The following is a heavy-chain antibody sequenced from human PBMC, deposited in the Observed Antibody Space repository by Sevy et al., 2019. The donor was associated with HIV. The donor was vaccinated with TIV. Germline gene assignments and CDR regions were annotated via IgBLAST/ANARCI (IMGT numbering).Heavy chain of an antibody. V-gene: IGHV1-18*01. CDR1: GYTFTSYG. Sequence: ASVKVSCKASGYTFTSYGISWVRQAPGQGLEWMGWISAYNGNTSYAQKLQGRVTMTTDTSTSTAYMELRSLRSDDTAVYYCARGSSGWTSHDAFDIWGQGTMVTVSS. J-gene: IGHJ3*02. CDR3: ARGSSGWTSHDAFDI. D-gene: IGHD6-19*01. CDR2: ISAYNGNT.